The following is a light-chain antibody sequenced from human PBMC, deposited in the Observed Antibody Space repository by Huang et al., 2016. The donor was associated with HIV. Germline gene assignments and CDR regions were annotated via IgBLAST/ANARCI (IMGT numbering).Light chain of an antibody. CDR3: QQYGSSPA. CDR1: ERVSSSH. CDR2: GAA. Sequence: EIVLTQSPGTLSVSLGERATLSCRASERVSSSHLAWYQQKPGQAPRLLIYGAASRATGIPDRFSGSGSGTDFTLAISRLEPEDSAMYYCQQYGSSPAFGQGTKVEIK. J-gene: IGKJ1*01. V-gene: IGKV3-20*01.